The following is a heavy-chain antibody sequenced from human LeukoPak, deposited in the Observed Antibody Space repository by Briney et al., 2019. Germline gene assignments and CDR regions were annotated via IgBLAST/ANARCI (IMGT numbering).Heavy chain of an antibody. J-gene: IGHJ5*02. D-gene: IGHD3-22*01. CDR1: GYTFTSYG. Sequence: ASVKVSCKASGYTFTSYGISWVRQAPGQGLEWMGWISAYNGNTNYAQKLQGRVTMTTDTSTSTAYMELWSLRSDDTAVYYCARAYRDTMIVVVSPLDPWGQGTLVTVSS. CDR3: ARAYRDTMIVVVSPLDP. CDR2: ISAYNGNT. V-gene: IGHV1-18*01.